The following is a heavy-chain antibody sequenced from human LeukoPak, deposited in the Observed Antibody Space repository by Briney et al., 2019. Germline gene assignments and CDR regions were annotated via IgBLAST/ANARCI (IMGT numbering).Heavy chain of an antibody. D-gene: IGHD3-16*01. V-gene: IGHV3-21*04. CDR2: ISSSSSSI. CDR3: ARGDWDYYYYALDV. CDR1: GFTFSTMT. Sequence: GGSLRLSCAVSGFTFSTMTINWVRQAPGKGLEWISSISSSSSSIYYADSVEGRFTVSRDNAKNSLYLQLNSLRAEDTAVYYCARGDWDYYYYALDVWGKGTTVTVSS. J-gene: IGHJ6*04.